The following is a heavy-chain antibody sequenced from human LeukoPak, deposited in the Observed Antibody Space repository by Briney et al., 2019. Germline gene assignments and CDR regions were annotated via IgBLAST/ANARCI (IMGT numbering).Heavy chain of an antibody. CDR2: INPSGGSA. V-gene: IGHV1-46*01. D-gene: IGHD5-12*01. J-gene: IGHJ4*02. Sequence: GASVKVSCKASGYTVTSYYIHWVRQAPGQGLEWMGIINPSGGSATYAQKFQGRVTMTRDTSTSTVYMELSSLRSEDTAVFYCARDLMGYPDYWGQGTLVTVSS. CDR3: ARDLMGYPDY. CDR1: GYTVTSYY.